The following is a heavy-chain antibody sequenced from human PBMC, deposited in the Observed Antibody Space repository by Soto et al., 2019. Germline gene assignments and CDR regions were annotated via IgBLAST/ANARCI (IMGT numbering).Heavy chain of an antibody. Sequence: SVKVSCKASGGTFSSYAISWVRQAPGQGLEWMGGIIPIFGTANYAQKFQGRVTITADESTSTAYMELSSLRSEDTAVYYCARDPDDYGSGSYYPQYYYYYGMDVWGQGTTVTVS. V-gene: IGHV1-69*13. D-gene: IGHD3-10*01. CDR1: GGTFSSYA. CDR3: ARDPDDYGSGSYYPQYYYYYGMDV. J-gene: IGHJ6*02. CDR2: IIPIFGTA.